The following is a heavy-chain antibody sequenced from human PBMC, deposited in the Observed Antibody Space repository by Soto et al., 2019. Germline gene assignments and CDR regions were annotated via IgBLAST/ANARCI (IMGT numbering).Heavy chain of an antibody. Sequence: GGSLRLSCVASGFTFSSYAMSWVRQAPGSGLEWVSGISGSGDRTYYADSVKGRFTISRDDSKNTLYLQMNSLRVEDAATYYCAKGYGGYVLRWFDPWGQGTLVTVSS. J-gene: IGHJ5*02. D-gene: IGHD4-17*01. CDR3: AKGYGGYVLRWFDP. V-gene: IGHV3-23*01. CDR1: GFTFSSYA. CDR2: ISGSGDRT.